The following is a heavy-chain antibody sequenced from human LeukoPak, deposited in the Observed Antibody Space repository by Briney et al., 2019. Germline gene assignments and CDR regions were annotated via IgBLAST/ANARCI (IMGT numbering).Heavy chain of an antibody. J-gene: IGHJ6*02. D-gene: IGHD1-26*01. CDR1: GFTFDDYT. V-gene: IGHV3-43*01. Sequence: GRSLRLSCAASGFTFDDYTMHWVRQAPGKGLEWVSLISWDGGSTYYADSVKGRFTISRDNSKNSLYLQMNSLRTEDTALYYCAKDIRVSGSYYAYYYYGMDVWGQGTTVTVSS. CDR2: ISWDGGST. CDR3: AKDIRVSGSYYAYYYYGMDV.